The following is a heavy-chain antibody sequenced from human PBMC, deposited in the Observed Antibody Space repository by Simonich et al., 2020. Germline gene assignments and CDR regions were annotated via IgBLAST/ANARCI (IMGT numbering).Heavy chain of an antibody. D-gene: IGHD6-6*01. Sequence: GGGVVQPGRSLRLSCAASGFTFSCYGMNWVRQAPGKGLEWVAVISYDGSNKYYANSVKGRFTISRDNTKNTLYLQMNSLRAEDTAVYYCARDLGSSYYFDYWGQGTLVTVSS. V-gene: IGHV3-30*07. CDR3: ARDLGSSYYFDY. J-gene: IGHJ4*02. CDR2: ISYDGSNK. CDR1: GFTFSCYG.